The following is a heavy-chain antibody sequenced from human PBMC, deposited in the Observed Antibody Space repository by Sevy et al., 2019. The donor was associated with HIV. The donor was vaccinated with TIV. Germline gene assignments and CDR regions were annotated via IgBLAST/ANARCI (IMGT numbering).Heavy chain of an antibody. CDR1: GGTFSSYG. CDR2: IIPILGTV. D-gene: IGHD6-19*01. Sequence: SVKLSCKASGGTFSSYGISWVRQAPGQGLEWMGGIIPILGTVNYGQKFQGRVTITADESTKTAYMELSSLRSEDTAVYYCARGGGNGWYYFDYWGQETLVTVSS. V-gene: IGHV1-69*13. J-gene: IGHJ4*02. CDR3: ARGGGNGWYYFDY.